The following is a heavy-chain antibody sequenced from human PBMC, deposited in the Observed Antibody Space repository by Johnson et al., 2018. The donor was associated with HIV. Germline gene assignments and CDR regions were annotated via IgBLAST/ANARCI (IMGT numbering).Heavy chain of an antibody. V-gene: IGHV3-30-3*01. CDR3: ARDLVATMNQPASDAFDI. CDR2: ISYDGSNK. D-gene: IGHD5-12*01. Sequence: QVQLVESGGGVVQPGRSLRLSCAASGFTFSSYAMHWVRQAPGKGLEWVAVISYDGSNKYYADSVKGRFTISRDNSKNTLYLQMNSLRAEDTAVYYCARDLVATMNQPASDAFDIWGQGTMVTVSS. CDR1: GFTFSSYA. J-gene: IGHJ3*02.